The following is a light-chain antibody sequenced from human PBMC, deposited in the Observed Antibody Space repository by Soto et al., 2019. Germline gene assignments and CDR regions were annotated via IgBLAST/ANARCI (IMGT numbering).Light chain of an antibody. CDR2: GNT. CDR3: QSYDSSLSGYV. J-gene: IGLJ1*01. Sequence: SVLTQPPSVSGAPGQRVTISCTGSSSNIGAGYDVHWYQQLPGTAPKLLIYGNTNRPSGVPDRFSGSKSDTSASLAITGLQAEDEAGYYCQSYDSSLSGYVFGTGTKVTVL. V-gene: IGLV1-40*01. CDR1: SSNIGAGYD.